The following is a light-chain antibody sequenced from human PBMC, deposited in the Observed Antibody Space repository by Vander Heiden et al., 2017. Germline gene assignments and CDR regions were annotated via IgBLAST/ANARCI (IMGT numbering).Light chain of an antibody. CDR1: SSDVGGYNY. CDR3: CSYAGSYSYV. J-gene: IGLJ1*01. CDR2: DVS. Sequence: QSALTQPRSVSGSPGQSVTISCTGTSSDVGGYNYVSWYQQHPGNAPKLMIYDVSKRPSGVPDRFSGSKSGNTASLTISGLQAEDDADYYCCSYAGSYSYVFGTGTKVTVL. V-gene: IGLV2-11*01.